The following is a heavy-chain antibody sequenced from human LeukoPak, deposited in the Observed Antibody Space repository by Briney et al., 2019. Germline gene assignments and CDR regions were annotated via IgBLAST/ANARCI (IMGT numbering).Heavy chain of an antibody. J-gene: IGHJ4*02. D-gene: IGHD5-12*01. Sequence: PSETLSLTCTVSGDSISSGDYYWSWIRQPPGKGLEWIGSIYYSGSTYYNPSLKSRVTISVDTSKNQFSLKLSSVTAADTAVYYCARLFTPVATIIYYFDYWGQGTLVTVSS. CDR3: ARLFTPVATIIYYFDY. CDR2: IYYSGST. CDR1: GDSISSGDYY. V-gene: IGHV4-39*01.